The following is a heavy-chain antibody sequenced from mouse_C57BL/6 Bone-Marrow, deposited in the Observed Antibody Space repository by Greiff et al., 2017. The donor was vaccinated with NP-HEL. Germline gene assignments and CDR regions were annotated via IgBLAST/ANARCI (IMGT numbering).Heavy chain of an antibody. CDR2: IDPSDSYT. J-gene: IGHJ2*01. V-gene: IGHV1-69*01. CDR3: ARGGNDY. CDR1: GYTFTSYW. Sequence: QVHVKQPGAELVMPGASVKLSCKASGYTFTSYWMHWVKQRPGQGLEWIGEIDPSDSYTNYNQKFKGKSTLTVDKSSSTAYMQLSSLTSEDSAVYYCARGGNDYWGQGTTLTVSS.